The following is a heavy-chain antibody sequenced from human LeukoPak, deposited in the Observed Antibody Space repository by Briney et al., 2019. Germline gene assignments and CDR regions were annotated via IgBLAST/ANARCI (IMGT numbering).Heavy chain of an antibody. CDR2: ISWNSRSI. CDR3: AKDKYGDNDYYFYGLDV. V-gene: IGHV3-9*01. Sequence: GRSLRLSCAASGFTFDDYVMHWVRQAPGKGLEWVSNISWNSRSIGYADSAKGRFTISRDNAKNSLYLQMNSLRAEDTALYYCAKDKYGDNDYYFYGLDVWGQGTTVTVSS. CDR1: GFTFDDYV. D-gene: IGHD5-24*01. J-gene: IGHJ6*02.